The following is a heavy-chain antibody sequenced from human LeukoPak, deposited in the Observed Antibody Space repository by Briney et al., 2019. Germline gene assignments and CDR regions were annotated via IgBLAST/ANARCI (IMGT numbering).Heavy chain of an antibody. J-gene: IGHJ4*02. D-gene: IGHD3-10*01. CDR1: GFTFSSYW. V-gene: IGHV3-7*03. CDR2: IKQDGSEK. CDR3: ARDGFGELLGEVFDY. Sequence: GGPLRLSCAASGFTFSSYWMSWVRQSPGKGLEWVANIKQDGSEKYYVDSVKGRYTISRDNAKNSLYLQMNSLRAEDTAVYYCARDGFGELLGEVFDYWGQGSLVTVSS.